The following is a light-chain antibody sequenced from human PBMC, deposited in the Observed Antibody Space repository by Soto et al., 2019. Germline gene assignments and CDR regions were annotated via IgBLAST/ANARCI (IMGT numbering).Light chain of an antibody. J-gene: IGKJ3*01. CDR1: QDINNY. CDR2: DAS. V-gene: IGKV1-33*01. Sequence: DIPMTQSPSSLSASVGDRVTITCQAGQDINNYLNWYQHKPGKAPKLLIYDASSLETGVPSRFTGSGSGTDFTFTISSLQPEDIATYYCQQYDNLPFTFGPGTKVDIK. CDR3: QQYDNLPFT.